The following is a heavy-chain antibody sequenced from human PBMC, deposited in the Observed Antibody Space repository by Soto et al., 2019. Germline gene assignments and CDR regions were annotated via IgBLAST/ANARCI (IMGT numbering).Heavy chain of an antibody. Sequence: PGGSLRLSCAASEFTFSSYAMSWVRQAPGKGLEWVSAISGSGGTTYYADSVKGRFTISRDNSKNTLYLQMNSLRAEDTAVYYCAKDLNIVATAPFDYWGKGTLVTVSS. CDR2: ISGSGGTT. V-gene: IGHV3-23*01. D-gene: IGHD5-12*01. J-gene: IGHJ4*02. CDR1: EFTFSSYA. CDR3: AKDLNIVATAPFDY.